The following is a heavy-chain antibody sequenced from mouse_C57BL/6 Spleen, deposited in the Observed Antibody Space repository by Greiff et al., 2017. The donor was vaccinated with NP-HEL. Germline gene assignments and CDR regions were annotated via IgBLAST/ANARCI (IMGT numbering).Heavy chain of an antibody. V-gene: IGHV1-42*01. CDR2: INPSTGGT. J-gene: IGHJ4*01. CDR3: ARERIYYDAMDY. D-gene: IGHD2-4*01. Sequence: VQLQQSGPELVKPGASVKISCKASGYSFTGYYMNWVKQSPEKSLEWIGEINPSTGGTTYNQKFKAKATLTVDKSSSTAYMQLKSLTSEDSAVYYCARERIYYDAMDYWGQGTSVTVSS. CDR1: GYSFTGYY.